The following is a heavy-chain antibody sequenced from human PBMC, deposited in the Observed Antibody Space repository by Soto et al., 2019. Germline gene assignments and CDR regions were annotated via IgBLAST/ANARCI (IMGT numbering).Heavy chain of an antibody. CDR1: GYTFTSYY. D-gene: IGHD6-25*01. CDR3: ARGQRLAQNLDS. CDR2: INPSGGST. Sequence: QVQLVQSGAEVKKPGASVKVSCKASGYTFTSYYMHWVRQAPGQGLEWMGIINPSGGSTSYAQKFQGRLSMTRDTSTSTVYMELSSLRAEETAVYYWARGQRLAQNLDSWGQGTLVTVSS. V-gene: IGHV1-46*01. J-gene: IGHJ4*02.